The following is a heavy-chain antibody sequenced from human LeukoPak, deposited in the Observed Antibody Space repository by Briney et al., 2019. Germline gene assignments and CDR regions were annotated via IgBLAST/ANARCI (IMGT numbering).Heavy chain of an antibody. J-gene: IGHJ4*02. V-gene: IGHV4-34*01. CDR3: ARRGGGSITYFDY. Sequence: KTSETLSLTCAVYGGSFSGYYWSWIRQPPGKGLEWIGEINHSGSTNYNPSLKSRVTISVDTSKNQFSLKLNSVTAVDTAVYYCARRGGGSITYFDYWSQGTLVTVSS. CDR1: GGSFSGYY. CDR2: INHSGST. D-gene: IGHD3-10*01.